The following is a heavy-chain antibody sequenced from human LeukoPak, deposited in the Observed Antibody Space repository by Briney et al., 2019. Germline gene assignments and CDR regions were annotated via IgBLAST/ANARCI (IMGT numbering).Heavy chain of an antibody. D-gene: IGHD4-11*01. CDR3: AKGGRTTAS. CDR2: ISDSGDRT. J-gene: IGHJ5*02. CDR1: GFTFSSSA. V-gene: IGHV3-23*01. Sequence: GESLSLSCAASGFTFSSSALSWVRQAPGKGLEWVSVISDSGDRTYYADSVKGRFTISRDNSKNTLYLQMSSLRAEDTAVYYCAKGGRTTASWGQGALVTVSS.